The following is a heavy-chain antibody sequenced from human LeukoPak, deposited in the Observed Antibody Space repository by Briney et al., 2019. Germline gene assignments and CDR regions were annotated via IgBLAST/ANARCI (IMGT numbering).Heavy chain of an antibody. D-gene: IGHD6-13*01. CDR2: ITASGDT. CDR1: GFSFSSYA. CDR3: AKVPVWQQLVDY. V-gene: IGHV3-23*01. Sequence: GRSLRLSCGASGFSFSSYAMSWVRQGPGKGLEWVSGITASGDTYYADYLKGRLTISRENSRDTLYLQMNSLRADDTALYYCAKVPVWQQLVDYWGQGTLVTVSS. J-gene: IGHJ4*02.